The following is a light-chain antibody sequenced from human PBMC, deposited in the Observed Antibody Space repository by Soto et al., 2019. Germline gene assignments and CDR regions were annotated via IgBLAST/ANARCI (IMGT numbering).Light chain of an antibody. CDR2: GAS. CDR3: QQYNNWPPDRT. J-gene: IGKJ1*01. CDR1: QSVGSN. Sequence: EIVMTQSPATLSVSPGERATLSCRASQSVGSNLAWYQQKPGQAPRLLIYGASTRATGIPARFSGSGSETEFTLTISSLQSEDSAIYFCQQYNNWPPDRTFGQGTKVEIK. V-gene: IGKV3-15*01.